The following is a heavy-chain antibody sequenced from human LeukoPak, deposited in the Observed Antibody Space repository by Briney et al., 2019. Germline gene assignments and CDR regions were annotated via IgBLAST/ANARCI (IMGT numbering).Heavy chain of an antibody. CDR2: ISSSSSYI. V-gene: IGHV3-21*01. CDR1: GFTFSSYS. CDR3: ARDSSGWKRRPYYFDY. D-gene: IGHD6-19*01. Sequence: GGSLRLSCAASGFTFSSYSMNWVRQAPGKGLEWVSSISSSSSYIYYADSVKGRFTISRDNAKNSLYLQMNSLRAEDTAVYYCARDSSGWKRRPYYFDYWGQGTLVTVSS. J-gene: IGHJ4*02.